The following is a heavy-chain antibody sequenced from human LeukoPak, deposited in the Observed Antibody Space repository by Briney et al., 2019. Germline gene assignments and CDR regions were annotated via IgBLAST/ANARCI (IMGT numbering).Heavy chain of an antibody. CDR2: INHSGST. J-gene: IGHJ3*02. CDR3: ASAYSSGWYGVGAFDI. D-gene: IGHD6-19*01. V-gene: IGHV4-34*01. CDR1: GGSFSGYY. Sequence: SETLSLTCAVYGGSFSGYYWSWIRQPPGKGLEWIGEINHSGSTNYNPSLKSRVTISVDTSKNQFSLKLSSVTAADTAVYYCASAYSSGWYGVGAFDIWGQGTMVTVSS.